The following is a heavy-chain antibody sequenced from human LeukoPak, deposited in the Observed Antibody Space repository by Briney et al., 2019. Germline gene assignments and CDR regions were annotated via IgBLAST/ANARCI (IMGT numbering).Heavy chain of an antibody. CDR2: IYYSGST. CDR1: GGSISSYY. J-gene: IGHJ4*02. V-gene: IGHV4-59*01. CDR3: ATYYCSSTSCHRGFDY. Sequence: SETLSLTCTVSGGSISSYYWSWIRQPPGKGLEWIGYIYYSGSTNYNPSLKSRVTISVDTSKNQFSLKLSSVTAADTAVYYCATYYCSSTSCHRGFDYWGQGTLVTVSS. D-gene: IGHD2-2*01.